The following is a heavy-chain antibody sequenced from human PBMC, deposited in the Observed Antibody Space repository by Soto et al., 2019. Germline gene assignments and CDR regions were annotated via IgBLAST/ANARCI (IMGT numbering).Heavy chain of an antibody. D-gene: IGHD3-3*01. Sequence: GGSLRLSCAASGFTFSSYAMSWVRQAPGKGLEWVSAISGSGGSTYYADSVKGRFTISRDNSKNTLYLQMNSLRAEDTAVYYCAKEDRPYYDFWSAPPDAFDIWGQGTMVTVSS. V-gene: IGHV3-23*01. CDR2: ISGSGGST. CDR1: GFTFSSYA. J-gene: IGHJ3*02. CDR3: AKEDRPYYDFWSAPPDAFDI.